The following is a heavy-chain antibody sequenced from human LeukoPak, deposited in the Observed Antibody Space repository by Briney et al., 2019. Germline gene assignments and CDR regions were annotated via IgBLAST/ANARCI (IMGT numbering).Heavy chain of an antibody. J-gene: IGHJ6*02. Sequence: SETLSLTCAVYGGSFSGYYWSWIRQPPGEGLEWIGEINHSGSTNYNPSLKSRVTISVDTSKNQFSLKLSSVTAADTAVYYCARGRGAPGYYYYYGMDVWGQGTTVTVSS. V-gene: IGHV4-34*01. CDR1: GGSFSGYY. CDR3: ARGRGAPGYYYYYGMDV. CDR2: INHSGST. D-gene: IGHD3-10*01.